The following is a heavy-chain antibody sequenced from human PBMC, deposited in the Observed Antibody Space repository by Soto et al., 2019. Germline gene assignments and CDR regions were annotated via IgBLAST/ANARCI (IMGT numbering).Heavy chain of an antibody. J-gene: IGHJ4*02. CDR1: GFTFSSYA. Sequence: PGGSLRLSCAASGFTFSSYAMSWVRQAPGKGLEWVSAISGSGGSTYYADSVKGRFNISRENSKNTLYLQMNSLRAEETAVYYCAKDFRRRAESRPFFDYLGQGTLVTVSS. D-gene: IGHD6-6*01. CDR3: AKDFRRRAESRPFFDY. V-gene: IGHV3-23*01. CDR2: ISGSGGST.